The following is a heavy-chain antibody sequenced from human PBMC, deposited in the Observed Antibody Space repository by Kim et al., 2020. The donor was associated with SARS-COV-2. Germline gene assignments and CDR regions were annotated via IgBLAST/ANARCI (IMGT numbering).Heavy chain of an antibody. J-gene: IGHJ6*02. CDR2: IIPIFGTG. V-gene: IGHV1-69*13. CDR1: GGTFSSYA. Sequence: SVKVSCKASGGTFSSYAISWVRQAPGQGLEWMGGIIPIFGTGKYRQKFQGRVTITADESTSTAYMELSSLRSEDTAGYYCARSIGYDSYYYYGMDVWGQ. D-gene: IGHD2-2*01. CDR3: ARSIGYDSYYYYGMDV.